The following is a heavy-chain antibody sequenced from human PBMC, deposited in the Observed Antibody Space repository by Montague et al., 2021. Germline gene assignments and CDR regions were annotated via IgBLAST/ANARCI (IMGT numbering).Heavy chain of an antibody. CDR2: IRGDGGFT. D-gene: IGHD2-21*02. CDR3: ATAGGDTWDSSHYDR. V-gene: IGHV3-23*01. J-gene: IGHJ5*02. CDR1: GFPFSNYA. Sequence: SLRLSCAASGFPFSNYAMSWVRQAPGKGLQWISGIRGDGGFTYYADSVKGRFTMSRDNSKNTLYLQMNSLRAEDTAIYYCATAGGDTWDSSHYDRWGLGTRVTVAS.